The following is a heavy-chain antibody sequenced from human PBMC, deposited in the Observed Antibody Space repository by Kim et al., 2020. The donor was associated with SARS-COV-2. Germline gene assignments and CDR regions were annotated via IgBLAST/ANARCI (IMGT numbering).Heavy chain of an antibody. CDR2: ISVSDGST. J-gene: IGHJ1*01. Sequence: GGSLRLSCAASGFTFSSYAMSWVRQAPGKGLEWVSGISVSDGSTYYADSVQGRFTSSRDNSKNTLYLQMNSLTADDTAVYYCAKGLSTVITDRCFHHWGQGTLVTVSS. D-gene: IGHD4-17*01. V-gene: IGHV3-23*01. CDR1: GFTFSSYA. CDR3: AKGLSTVITDRCFHH.